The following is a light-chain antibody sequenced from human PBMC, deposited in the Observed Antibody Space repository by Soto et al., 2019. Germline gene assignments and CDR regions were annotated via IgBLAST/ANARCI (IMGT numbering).Light chain of an antibody. CDR2: LDS. J-gene: IGKJ2*01. Sequence: DIGITQSPLFLPVTPGEPASISCRSCQSLLHSNGNNYLDWDLQKPGQSPQALICLDSNWASGVPDRFRGSGSGTDFTLKTSRVEAEDVGVHHCMQGLQTPPYTFGQGTKLEIK. CDR1: QSLLHSNGNNY. CDR3: MQGLQTPPYT. V-gene: IGKV2-28*01.